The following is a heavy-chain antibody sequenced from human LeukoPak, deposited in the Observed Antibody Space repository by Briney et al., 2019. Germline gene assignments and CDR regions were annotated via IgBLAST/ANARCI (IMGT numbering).Heavy chain of an antibody. J-gene: IGHJ4*02. Sequence: ASVKVSCKASGYTFTSYDINWVRQATGQGLEWMGWMNPNSGNTGYAQKFQGRVTMTRNTSISTAYMELSSLRSEDTAVYYCAGRWGTVVRGVIDYWGQGTLVTVSS. CDR1: GYTFTSYD. V-gene: IGHV1-8*01. CDR2: MNPNSGNT. CDR3: AGRWGTVVRGVIDY. D-gene: IGHD3-10*01.